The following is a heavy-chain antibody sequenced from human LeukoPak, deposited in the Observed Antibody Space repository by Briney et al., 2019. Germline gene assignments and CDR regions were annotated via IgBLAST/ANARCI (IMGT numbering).Heavy chain of an antibody. J-gene: IGHJ4*02. CDR1: GGSLSGYY. V-gene: IGHV4-34*01. CDR3: ARSSGWYPAAAIDY. CDR2: INHSGST. D-gene: IGHD6-19*01. Sequence: SETLSLTCAVYGGSLSGYYWSWIRQPPGKGLEWIGEINHSGSTNYNPSLKSRVTISVDTSKNQFSLKLSSVTAADTAVYYCARSSGWYPAAAIDYWGQGTLVTVSS.